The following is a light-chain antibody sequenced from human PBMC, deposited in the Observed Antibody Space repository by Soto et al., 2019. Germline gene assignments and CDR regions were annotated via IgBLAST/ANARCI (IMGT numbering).Light chain of an antibody. Sequence: QSALTQPPSASGSPGQSVTISCTGTSGDVGGYNYVSWYQQHPGKAPKLMIYDVNKRPSGVPDRFSGSKSGNTASLTVSGLQAEDEADYYCSSHAGSAKWVFGGGTKLTVL. J-gene: IGLJ3*02. CDR1: SGDVGGYNY. CDR2: DVN. CDR3: SSHAGSAKWV. V-gene: IGLV2-8*01.